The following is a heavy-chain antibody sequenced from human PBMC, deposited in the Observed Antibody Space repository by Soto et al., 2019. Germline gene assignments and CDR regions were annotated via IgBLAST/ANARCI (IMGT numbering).Heavy chain of an antibody. V-gene: IGHV4-59*01. CDR1: GGSISPYY. CDR2: VYYGGIT. J-gene: IGHJ6*03. D-gene: IGHD6-13*01. CDR3: ARKGAAASYAHYYMDV. Sequence: SETLSLTCTPSGGSISPYYWSWIRQPPGKGLEWIGYVYYGGITNYNPSLESRVTISVDTSRNRFSLNLTSATAADTAVYYCARKGAAASYAHYYMDVWGRGTAVTVSS.